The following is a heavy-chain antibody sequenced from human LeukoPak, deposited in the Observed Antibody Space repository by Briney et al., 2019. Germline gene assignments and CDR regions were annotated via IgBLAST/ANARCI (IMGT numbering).Heavy chain of an antibody. J-gene: IGHJ6*04. Sequence: PSETLSLTCAVYGGSFSGYYWSWIRRPPGKGLEWIGEINHSGSTNYNPSLKSRVTISVDTSKNQFSLKLSSVTAADTAVYYCARSGVGYSSGWYVRYYYGMDVWGKGTTVTVSS. V-gene: IGHV4-34*01. CDR2: INHSGST. CDR3: ARSGVGYSSGWYVRYYYGMDV. D-gene: IGHD6-19*01. CDR1: GGSFSGYY.